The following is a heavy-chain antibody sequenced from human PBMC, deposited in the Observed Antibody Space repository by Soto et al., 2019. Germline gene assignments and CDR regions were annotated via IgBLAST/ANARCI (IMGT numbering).Heavy chain of an antibody. CDR3: ARVDKYNWNGLDY. J-gene: IGHJ4*02. Sequence: ASVKVSCKASGYTFTGYYMHWVRQAPGQGLEWMGGINPNSGGTNYAQKFQGWVTMTRDTSISTAYMELSRLRSDDTAVYYCARVDKYNWNGLDYWGQGTLVTVSS. D-gene: IGHD1-1*01. V-gene: IGHV1-2*04. CDR1: GYTFTGYY. CDR2: INPNSGGT.